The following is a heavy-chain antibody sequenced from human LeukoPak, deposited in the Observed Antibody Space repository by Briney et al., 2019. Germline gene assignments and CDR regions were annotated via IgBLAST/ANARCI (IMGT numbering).Heavy chain of an antibody. Sequence: GGSLRLSCAAPRFTVRSNYMSWVRQAPGKGLEWVSIIYSADSTYYADSVKGRFTISRHNSRNTLYLQMNSLRADDTAVYYCARVGGGNSGPFDYWGQGTLVTVSS. D-gene: IGHD1-7*01. CDR1: RFTVRSNY. CDR2: IYSADST. V-gene: IGHV3-53*04. CDR3: ARVGGGNSGPFDY. J-gene: IGHJ4*02.